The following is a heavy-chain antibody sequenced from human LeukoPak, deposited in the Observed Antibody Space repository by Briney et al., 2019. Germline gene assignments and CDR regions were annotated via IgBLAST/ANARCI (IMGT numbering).Heavy chain of an antibody. Sequence: SETLSLTCAVHGGSFSGYYWSWIRQPPGKGLEWIGEINHSGSTNCNPSLKSRVTISVDTSKNQFSLKLSSVTAADTAVYYCARGRGLGPSYYYYGMDVWGQGTTVTVSS. V-gene: IGHV4-34*01. CDR1: GGSFSGYY. CDR2: INHSGST. D-gene: IGHD3/OR15-3a*01. J-gene: IGHJ6*02. CDR3: ARGRGLGPSYYYYGMDV.